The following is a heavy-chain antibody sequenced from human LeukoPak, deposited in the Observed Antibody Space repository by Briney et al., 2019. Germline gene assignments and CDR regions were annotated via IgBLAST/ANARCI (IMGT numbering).Heavy chain of an antibody. D-gene: IGHD3-10*01. CDR3: ARTHPMVRGGSWFDP. CDR1: GYTFTSYG. Sequence: GASVKVSCKASGYTFTSYGISWVRQAPGQGFEWMGWISAYNGNTNYAQKLQGRVTMTTDTSTSTAYMELRSLRSDDTAVYYCARTHPMVRGGSWFDPWGQGTLVTVSS. V-gene: IGHV1-18*01. J-gene: IGHJ5*02. CDR2: ISAYNGNT.